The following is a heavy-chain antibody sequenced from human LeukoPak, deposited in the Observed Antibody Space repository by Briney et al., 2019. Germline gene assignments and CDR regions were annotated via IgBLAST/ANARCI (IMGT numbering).Heavy chain of an antibody. Sequence: PSETLSLTCAVYGGSFSGYYWSWIRQPPGKGLEWIGYIYYSGSTNYNPSLKSRVTISVDTSKNQFSLKLSSVTAADTAVYYCARHDNALDVWGSYRSGRRYYFDYWGQGTLVTVSS. V-gene: IGHV4-59*08. CDR3: ARHDNALDVWGSYRSGRRYYFDY. J-gene: IGHJ4*02. CDR2: IYYSGST. D-gene: IGHD3-16*02. CDR1: GGSFSGYY.